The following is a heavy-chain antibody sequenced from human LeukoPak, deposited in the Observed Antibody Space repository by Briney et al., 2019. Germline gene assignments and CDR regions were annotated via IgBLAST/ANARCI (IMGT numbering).Heavy chain of an antibody. V-gene: IGHV1-18*01. CDR3: ARAWELLNHMDV. J-gene: IGHJ6*03. CDR2: ISAYNGNT. CDR1: GGSFSSNI. D-gene: IGHD1-26*01. Sequence: ASVKVSCKASGGSFSSNIIGWVRQAPGQGLEWMGWISAYNGNTNYAQKLQGRVTMTTDTSTSTAYMELRSLRSDDTAVYYCARAWELLNHMDVWGKGTTVTVSS.